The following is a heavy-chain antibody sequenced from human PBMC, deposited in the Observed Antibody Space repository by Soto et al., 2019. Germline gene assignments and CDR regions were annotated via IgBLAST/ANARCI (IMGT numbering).Heavy chain of an antibody. Sequence: ESGGGVVQPGRSLRLSCAASGFTFSNYAMPWVRQAPGKGLEWVAVISYDGSNKYYADSVKGRFTISRDNSKNTLHLEMKSLRAEDTAVYYCARTSTSGYYLSYFDYWGQGTLVTVSS. V-gene: IGHV3-30-3*01. CDR3: ARTSTSGYYLSYFDY. CDR1: GFTFSNYA. CDR2: ISYDGSNK. D-gene: IGHD3-22*01. J-gene: IGHJ4*02.